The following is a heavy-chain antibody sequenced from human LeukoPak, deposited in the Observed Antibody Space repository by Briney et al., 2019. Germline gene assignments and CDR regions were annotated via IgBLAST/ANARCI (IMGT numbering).Heavy chain of an antibody. CDR2: IIGSGGST. CDR1: GFTFSSYS. V-gene: IGHV3-23*01. Sequence: GGSLRLSCAASGFTFSSYSMNWVRQAPGEGLEWVSAIIGSGGSTYYADSVKGRFTISRDNSKNTLYLQMNSLRAEDTAVYYCAKLPPSTLRSYYMDVWGKGTTVTVSS. D-gene: IGHD2-2*01. J-gene: IGHJ6*03. CDR3: AKLPPSTLRSYYMDV.